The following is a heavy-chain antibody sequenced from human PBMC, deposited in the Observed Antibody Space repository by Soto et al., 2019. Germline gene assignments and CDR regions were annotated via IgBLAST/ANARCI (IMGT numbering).Heavy chain of an antibody. V-gene: IGHV1-18*01. D-gene: IGHD6-19*01. CDR2: ISAYNGNT. Sequence: ASVKVSCKASGYTFTSYGISWVRQAPGQGLEWMGWISAYNGNTNYAQKLQGRVTMTTDTSTSTAYMELRCLRSDDSAVYYCARDLREQWLDDDAFDIWGQGTMVTVSS. CDR1: GYTFTSYG. CDR3: ARDLREQWLDDDAFDI. J-gene: IGHJ3*02.